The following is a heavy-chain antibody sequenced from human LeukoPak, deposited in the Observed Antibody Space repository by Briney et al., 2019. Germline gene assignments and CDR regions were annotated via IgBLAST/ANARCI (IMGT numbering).Heavy chain of an antibody. CDR3: ARDAWDVALGVFDN. V-gene: IGHV3-48*02. CDR2: ISSSSNHI. D-gene: IGHD1-26*01. J-gene: IGHJ4*02. Sequence: SGGSLRLSCAASRFNFGSYSMNWVRQAPGRGLEWLSYISSSSNHIYYADSVRGRFTISRDNAQSSLYLQMNSLTDEDTAVYYCARDAWDVALGVFDNWGQGTQVIVSS. CDR1: RFNFGSYS.